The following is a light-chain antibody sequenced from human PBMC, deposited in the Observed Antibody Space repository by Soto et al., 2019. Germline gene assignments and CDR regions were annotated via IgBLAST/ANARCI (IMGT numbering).Light chain of an antibody. J-gene: IGLJ2*01. Sequence: QSALTQPRSVSGSPGQSVTISCTGTSSDVGSYNYVSWYQQLPGKAPKLMIYDVTKRPSGVPDRSSGSKSGNTASLTISGLQAEDEADYYCCSYAGTYTIHVLFGGGTKLTVL. CDR3: CSYAGTYTIHVL. V-gene: IGLV2-11*01. CDR1: SSDVGSYNY. CDR2: DVT.